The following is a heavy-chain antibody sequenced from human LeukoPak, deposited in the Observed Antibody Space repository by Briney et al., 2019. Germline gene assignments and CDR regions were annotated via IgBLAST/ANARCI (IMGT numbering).Heavy chain of an antibody. CDR3: AKDRDYDFWSGYYWDN. D-gene: IGHD3-3*01. J-gene: IGHJ4*02. V-gene: IGHV3-23*01. Sequence: PGGSPRLSCAASGFTFSSYAMSWVCQAPRRGLEWVSSISGSGGSTYYADSVKGRFTISRDNSKDTLYLQMHSLRGEDTAVYFCAKDRDYDFWSGYYWDNWGQGALVADSS. CDR1: GFTFSSYA. CDR2: ISGSGGST.